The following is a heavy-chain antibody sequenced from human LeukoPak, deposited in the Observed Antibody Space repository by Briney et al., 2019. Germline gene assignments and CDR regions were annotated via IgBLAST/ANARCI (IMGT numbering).Heavy chain of an antibody. J-gene: IGHJ3*02. D-gene: IGHD2/OR15-2a*01. Sequence: GGSLRLSCAASGFTFSTHGMSWFRQAPGEGREWVSSISARQTRGATTYYADSVKGRFTISRDDAQNTLFLQMNSLRGDDTALYYCVKGGWGTTFHIWGQGTMVIVSS. CDR2: ISARQTRGATT. V-gene: IGHV3-23*01. CDR3: VKGGWGTTFHI. CDR1: GFTFSTHG.